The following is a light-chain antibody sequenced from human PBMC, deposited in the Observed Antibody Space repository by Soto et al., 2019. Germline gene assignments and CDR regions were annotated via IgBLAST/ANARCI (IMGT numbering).Light chain of an antibody. CDR2: GAS. CDR3: QKYNSWLWK. V-gene: IGKV3-15*01. Sequence: EIVMTHSPATLSVSPWEGATLSFSSSQSVSSKLAGYQQKPGQAPRLLIYGASTRATGIPARFSGSGSGTEFTLIISSLQSEDSAVYYCQKYNSWLWKFGQGTKVDIK. J-gene: IGKJ1*01. CDR1: QSVSSK.